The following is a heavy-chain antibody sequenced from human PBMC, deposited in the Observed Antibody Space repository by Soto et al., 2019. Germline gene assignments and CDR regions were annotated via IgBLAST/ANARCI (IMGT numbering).Heavy chain of an antibody. D-gene: IGHD1-26*01. Sequence: VQLVETGGGLIQPGGSLRLSCAASGFAVSSNYMSWVRQAPGKGLEWVSVIYSGGSTYYADSVKGRFTISRDNSKNTLYLQMNSLRAEDTAVYYCARDLFRSYAFDIWGQGTMVTVSS. CDR3: ARDLFRSYAFDI. CDR1: GFAVSSNY. CDR2: IYSGGST. V-gene: IGHV3-53*02. J-gene: IGHJ3*02.